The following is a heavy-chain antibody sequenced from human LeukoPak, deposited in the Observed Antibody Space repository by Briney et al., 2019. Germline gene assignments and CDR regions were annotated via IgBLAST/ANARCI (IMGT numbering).Heavy chain of an antibody. CDR3: AKVMSGGRSYYFDY. CDR2: ISGSGGST. D-gene: IGHD1-26*01. J-gene: IGHJ4*02. V-gene: IGHV3-23*01. CDR1: GFTFSSYV. Sequence: RGSLRLSCAASGFTFSSYVMSWVRQAPGKGLEWVSGISGSGGSTDYADSAKGRFTISRDNSKNTLYLQMNSLRVEDTAVYYCAKVMSGGRSYYFDYWGQGTLVTVSS.